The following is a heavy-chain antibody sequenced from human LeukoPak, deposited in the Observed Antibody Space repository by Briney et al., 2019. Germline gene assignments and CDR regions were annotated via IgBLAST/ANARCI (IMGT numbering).Heavy chain of an antibody. D-gene: IGHD1-14*01. J-gene: IGHJ4*02. V-gene: IGHV3-30*02. CDR3: ARDRARYNWNHLDY. Sequence: GGSLRLSCAASGFTFSSYGMHWVRQAPGKGLEWVAFIRYDGSNKYYADSVKGRFTISRDNSKNTLYLQMNSLRAEDTAVYYCARDRARYNWNHLDYWGQGTLVTVSS. CDR2: IRYDGSNK. CDR1: GFTFSSYG.